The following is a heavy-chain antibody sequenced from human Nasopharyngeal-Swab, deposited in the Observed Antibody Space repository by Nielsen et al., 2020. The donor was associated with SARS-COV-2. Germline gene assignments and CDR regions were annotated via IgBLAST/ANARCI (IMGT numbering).Heavy chain of an antibody. CDR2: IWYDGSNK. CDR3: ARDIPFAVTGTTPPDAFDI. Sequence: LSLTCAASGFTFSSYGMHWVRQAPGKGLEWVAVIWYDGSNKYYADSVKGRFTISRDNSKNTLYLQMNSLRAEDTAAYYCARDIPFAVTGTTPPDAFDIWGQGTMVTVSS. V-gene: IGHV3-33*01. D-gene: IGHD1-7*01. J-gene: IGHJ3*02. CDR1: GFTFSSYG.